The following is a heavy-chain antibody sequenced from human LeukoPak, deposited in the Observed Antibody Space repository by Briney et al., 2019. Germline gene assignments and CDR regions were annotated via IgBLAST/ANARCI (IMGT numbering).Heavy chain of an antibody. V-gene: IGHV3-74*01. CDR3: ASDTVDTAVGIDY. D-gene: IGHD5-18*01. CDR2: INSDGSST. Sequence: GGSLRLSCTASGFTFSDYAISWVRQAPGKGLEWVSRINSDGSSTSYADSVKGRFTISRDNTKNTLYLQMNSLRAEDTAVYYCASDTVDTAVGIDYWGQGTLVTVSS. CDR1: GFTFSDYA. J-gene: IGHJ4*02.